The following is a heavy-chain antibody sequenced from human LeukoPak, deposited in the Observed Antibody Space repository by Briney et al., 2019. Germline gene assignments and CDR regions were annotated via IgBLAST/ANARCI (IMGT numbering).Heavy chain of an antibody. CDR2: INPNSGGT. CDR3: ARDRYCSGGSCYGFDY. CDR1: GYTFTGYY. J-gene: IGHJ4*02. V-gene: IGHV1-2*02. D-gene: IGHD2-15*01. Sequence: ASVKVSCKASGYTFTGYYMHWVRQAPGQGLEWMGWINPNSGGTNYAQKFQGRVTITADKSTSTAYMELSSLRSEDTAVYYCARDRYCSGGSCYGFDYWGQGTLVTVSS.